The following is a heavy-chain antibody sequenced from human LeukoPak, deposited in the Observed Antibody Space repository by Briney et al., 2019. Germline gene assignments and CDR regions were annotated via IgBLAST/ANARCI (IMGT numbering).Heavy chain of an antibody. D-gene: IGHD4-23*01. CDR2: ISAYNGNT. J-gene: IGHJ4*02. V-gene: IGHV1-18*01. Sequence: ASVKVSCKASGYTFTSYGISWVRQAPGQGLEWMGWISAYNGNTNYAQKLQGRVTMTTDTSTSTAYMELRSLRSDDTAFYYCARNSRVASTSGLNYWGQGTLVTASS. CDR1: GYTFTSYG. CDR3: ARNSRVASTSGLNY.